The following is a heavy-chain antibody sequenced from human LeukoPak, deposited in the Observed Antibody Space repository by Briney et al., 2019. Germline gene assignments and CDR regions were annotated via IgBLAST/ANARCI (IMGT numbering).Heavy chain of an antibody. Sequence: ASVKVSCKVSGYTLTELSMHWVQQAPGKGLEWMGGFDPEDGETIYAQKFQGRVTMTEDTSTDTAYMELSSLRSEDTAVYYCATTLLVVPAAIFDYWGQGTLVTVSS. J-gene: IGHJ4*02. CDR2: FDPEDGET. D-gene: IGHD2-2*02. V-gene: IGHV1-24*01. CDR1: GYTLTELS. CDR3: ATTLLVVPAAIFDY.